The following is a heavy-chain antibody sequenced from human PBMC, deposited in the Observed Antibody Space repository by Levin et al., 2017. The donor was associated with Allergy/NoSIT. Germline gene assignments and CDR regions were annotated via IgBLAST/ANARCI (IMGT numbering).Heavy chain of an antibody. CDR1: GGSVSSGSYY. CDR2: IYYSGST. CDR3: ARDQRGYSYGLGYYYGMDV. Sequence: SQTLSLTCTVSGGSVSSGSYYWSWIRQPPGKGLEWIGYIYYSGSTNYNPSLKSRVTISVDTSKNQFSLKLSSVTAADTAVYYCARDQRGYSYGLGYYYGMDVWGQGTTVTVSS. D-gene: IGHD5-18*01. V-gene: IGHV4-61*01. J-gene: IGHJ6*02.